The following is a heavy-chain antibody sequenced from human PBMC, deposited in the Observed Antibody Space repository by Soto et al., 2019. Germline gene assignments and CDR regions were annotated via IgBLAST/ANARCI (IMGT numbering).Heavy chain of an antibody. CDR1: GDSXXXXXXY. V-gene: IGHV4-39*01. CDR2: IYHTGNA. J-gene: IGHJ5*02. D-gene: IGHD3-22*01. CDR3: ARDFFDSSDYTTNWFDP. Sequence: ETXSLTCSVXGDSXXXXXXYWAWIRQPPGEGLEWIGSIYHTGNAYYNPSLKSRVTISVDTSKNQFSLKLTSVTAADAALYYCARDFFDSSDYTTNWFDPWGQGTLVTVSS.